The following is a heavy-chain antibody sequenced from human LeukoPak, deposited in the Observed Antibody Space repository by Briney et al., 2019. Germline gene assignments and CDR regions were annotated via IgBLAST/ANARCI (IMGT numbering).Heavy chain of an antibody. V-gene: IGHV4-34*01. CDR2: INHSGST. CDR3: ARPHDWLYAEDAFDI. D-gene: IGHD3-9*01. CDR1: GGSFSGYY. J-gene: IGHJ3*02. Sequence: PSETLSLTCAVYGGSFSGYYWSWIRQPPGKGLEWIGEINHSGSTNYNPSLKSRVTISVDTSKNQFSLKLSSVTAADTAVYYCARPHDWLYAEDAFDIWGQGTMVTVSS.